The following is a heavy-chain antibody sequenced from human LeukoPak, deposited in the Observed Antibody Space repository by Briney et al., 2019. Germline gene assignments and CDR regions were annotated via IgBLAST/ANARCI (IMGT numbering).Heavy chain of an antibody. J-gene: IGHJ3*02. Sequence: PGRSLRLSCAASGFTFSSYAMHWVRQAPGKGLEWVAVISYDGSNKYYADSVKGRFTISRDNSKNTLYLQMNSLRAEDTAVYYCARDPPFGMAGTGAFDIWGQGTMVTVSS. V-gene: IGHV3-30-3*01. CDR1: GFTFSSYA. CDR2: ISYDGSNK. D-gene: IGHD6-19*01. CDR3: ARDPPFGMAGTGAFDI.